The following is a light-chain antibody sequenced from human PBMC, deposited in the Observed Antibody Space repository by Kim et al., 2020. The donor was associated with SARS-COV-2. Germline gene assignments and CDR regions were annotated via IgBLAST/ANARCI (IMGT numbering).Light chain of an antibody. CDR3: QQYSSYSQT. V-gene: IGKV1-5*03. J-gene: IGKJ1*01. Sequence: ASVGDRVTITCRASQSISTSLAWYQQKPGKANKIMIYKESSLQSGVPSRFSGSGSGTEFTLTISSLQPEDFATYYCQQYSSYSQTFGQGTKVDIK. CDR1: QSISTS. CDR2: KES.